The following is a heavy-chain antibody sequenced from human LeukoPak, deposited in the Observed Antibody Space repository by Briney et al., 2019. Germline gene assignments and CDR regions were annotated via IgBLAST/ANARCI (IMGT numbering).Heavy chain of an antibody. CDR2: INPNSGGT. CDR3: ASGPRVLWFGELSANYMDV. V-gene: IGHV1-2*02. D-gene: IGHD3-10*01. CDR1: GYTFTGYY. Sequence: ASVKVSCKASGYTFTGYYMHWVRQAPGQGLEWMGWINPNSGGTNYAQKFQGGVTMTRDTSISTAYMELSRLRSDDTAVYYCASGPRVLWFGELSANYMDVWGKGTTVTISS. J-gene: IGHJ6*03.